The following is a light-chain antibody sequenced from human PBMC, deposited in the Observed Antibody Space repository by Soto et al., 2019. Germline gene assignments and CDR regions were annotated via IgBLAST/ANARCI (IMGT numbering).Light chain of an antibody. Sequence: QSALTRPRSVSGSPGQSVTISCTGTSGDVGAYNYVSWYQQHPGKAPKLMIYDVSKRPSGVPDRFSGSKSGNSASLTISGLQAEDEADYYCCSYAGNYPFVFGTGTKLTVL. CDR1: SGDVGAYNY. V-gene: IGLV2-11*01. CDR3: CSYAGNYPFV. CDR2: DVS. J-gene: IGLJ1*01.